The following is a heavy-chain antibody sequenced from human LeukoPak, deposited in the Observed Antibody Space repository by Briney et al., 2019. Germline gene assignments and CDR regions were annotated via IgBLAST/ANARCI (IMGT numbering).Heavy chain of an antibody. CDR1: GFTFSSYA. Sequence: PGGSLRLSCAASGFTFSSYAMSWVRQAPGKGLEWVSAISGSGGSTYYADSVKGRFTISRDNSKNTLYLQMNSLRAEDTAVYYCAKEISKGSGNSYYYYYYMDVWGKGTTVTVSS. J-gene: IGHJ6*03. CDR2: ISGSGGST. CDR3: AKEISKGSGNSYYYYYYMDV. D-gene: IGHD3-10*01. V-gene: IGHV3-23*01.